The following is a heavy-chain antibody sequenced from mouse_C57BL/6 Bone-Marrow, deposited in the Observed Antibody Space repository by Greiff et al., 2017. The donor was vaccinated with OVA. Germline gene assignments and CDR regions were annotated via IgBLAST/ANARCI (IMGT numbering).Heavy chain of an antibody. CDR2: ISDGGSYT. D-gene: IGHD1-1*01. J-gene: IGHJ1*03. Sequence: EVQGVESGGGLVKPGGSLKLSCAASGFTFSSYAMSWVRQTPEKRLEWVATISDGGSYTYYPDNVKGRFTISRDNAKNNLYLQMSHLKSEDTAMYYCARDLDYCGSRWYFDVWGTGTTVTVSS. V-gene: IGHV5-4*01. CDR3: ARDLDYCGSRWYFDV. CDR1: GFTFSSYA.